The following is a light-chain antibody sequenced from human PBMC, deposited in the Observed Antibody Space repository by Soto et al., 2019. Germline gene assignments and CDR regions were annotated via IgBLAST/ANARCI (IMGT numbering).Light chain of an antibody. CDR3: QQSLNSFPT. CDR1: QNINIY. Sequence: DIQMTQSPSSLSASVGDRVSITCRASQNINIYLNWYQQKPGKAPKLLISVASNLESGVPSRFSGSGSGTEFTLIISSLQPEDSATYYCQQSLNSFPTFGQGTKVEIK. J-gene: IGKJ1*01. CDR2: VAS. V-gene: IGKV1-39*01.